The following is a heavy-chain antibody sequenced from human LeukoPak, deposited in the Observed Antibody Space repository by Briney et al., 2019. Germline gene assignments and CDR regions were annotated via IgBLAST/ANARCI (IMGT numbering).Heavy chain of an antibody. V-gene: IGHV3-21*01. CDR1: GFTFSSYS. CDR2: ISSSRSYI. J-gene: IGHJ4*02. CDR3: ARAAYSSSWYDY. Sequence: GGSLRLSCAASGFTFSSYSMNWVRQAPGKGLEWVSSISSSRSYIYYADSVKGRFTISRDNAKNSLYLQMNSLRAEDTAVYYCARAAYSSSWYDYWGQGTLVTVSS. D-gene: IGHD6-13*01.